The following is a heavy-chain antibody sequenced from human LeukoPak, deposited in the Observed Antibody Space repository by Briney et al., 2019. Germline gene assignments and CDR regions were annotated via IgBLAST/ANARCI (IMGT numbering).Heavy chain of an antibody. V-gene: IGHV3-11*01. Sequence: GGFLRLSCAASGFTFSDYYMSWIRQAPGKGLEWVSYISSRGSTIYYADSVKGRFTISRDNAKNSLYLQMNSLRAEDTAVYYCAKAWDVYYYGMDVWGQGTTVTVSS. CDR2: ISSRGSTI. J-gene: IGHJ6*02. CDR1: GFTFSDYY. CDR3: AKAWDVYYYGMDV. D-gene: IGHD1-26*01.